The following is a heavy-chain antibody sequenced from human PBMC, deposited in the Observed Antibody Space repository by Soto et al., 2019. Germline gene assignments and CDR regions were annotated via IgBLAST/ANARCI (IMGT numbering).Heavy chain of an antibody. J-gene: IGHJ6*02. CDR2: IIPIFGTA. D-gene: IGHD3-3*01. CDR1: GGTFSSYA. V-gene: IGHV1-69*06. CDR3: ARVLGVVITTYYYYYGMDV. Sequence: SVKVSCKASGGTFSSYAISWVRQAPGQGLEWMGGIIPIFGTANYAQKFQGRVTITADKSTSTAYMELSSLRSEDTAVHYCARVLGVVITTYYYYYGMDVWGQGXTVTVYS.